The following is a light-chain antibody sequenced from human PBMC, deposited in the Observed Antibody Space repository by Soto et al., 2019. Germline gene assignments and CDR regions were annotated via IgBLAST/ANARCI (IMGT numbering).Light chain of an antibody. V-gene: IGLV2-14*01. Sequence: ALTQPASVSGSPGQSITMCCTFTSSDVGGYNYVSWYQQYPGKAPKLMIYEDTHRPSGVSNRFSGSKSGNTASLTISGLQAEDEANYYCSSYRSTSVYVFGTGTKVTVL. J-gene: IGLJ1*01. CDR2: EDT. CDR3: SSYRSTSVYV. CDR1: SSDVGGYNY.